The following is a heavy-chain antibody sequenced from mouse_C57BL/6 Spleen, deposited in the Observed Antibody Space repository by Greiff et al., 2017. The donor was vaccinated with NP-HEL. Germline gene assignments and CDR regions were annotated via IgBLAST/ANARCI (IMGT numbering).Heavy chain of an antibody. CDR2: ISGGGGNT. CDR3: ARPYYDYEEGFAY. J-gene: IGHJ3*01. CDR1: GFTFSSYT. D-gene: IGHD2-4*01. Sequence: EVQRVESGGGLVKPGGSLKLSCAASGFTFSSYTMSWVRQTPEKRLEWVATISGGGGNTYYSDSVKGRFTISRDNAKNTLYLQMSSLRSEDTALYYCARPYYDYEEGFAYWGQGTLVTVSA. V-gene: IGHV5-9*01.